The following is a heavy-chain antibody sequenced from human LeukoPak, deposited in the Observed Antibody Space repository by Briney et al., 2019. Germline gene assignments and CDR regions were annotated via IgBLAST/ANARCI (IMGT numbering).Heavy chain of an antibody. CDR2: IYYSGST. Sequence: SETVSLTCTVSGGSISSSTYYWGWIRQPPGKGLEWIGSIYYSGSTYYNPSLKSRGTISVDTSKNQFSLKVSSVTAADTAVYYCARQAPRYSGYDRLLHFDPWGQGTLVTVSS. J-gene: IGHJ5*02. CDR3: ARQAPRYSGYDRLLHFDP. CDR1: GGSISSSTYY. D-gene: IGHD5-12*01. V-gene: IGHV4-39*01.